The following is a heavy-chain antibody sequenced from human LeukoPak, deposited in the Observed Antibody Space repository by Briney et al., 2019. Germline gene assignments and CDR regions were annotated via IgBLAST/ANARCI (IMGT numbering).Heavy chain of an antibody. J-gene: IGHJ4*02. CDR3: AKGGPLDY. CDR2: ISGSGGST. V-gene: IGHV3-23*01. CDR1: GSTLNNYA. Sequence: GGSLRLPCAGPGSTLNNYARHWVRHLPGRGLEWVSAISGSGGSTYYADSVKGRFTISRDNSKNTLYLQMNSLRAEDTAVYYCAKGGPLDYWGQGTLVTVSS.